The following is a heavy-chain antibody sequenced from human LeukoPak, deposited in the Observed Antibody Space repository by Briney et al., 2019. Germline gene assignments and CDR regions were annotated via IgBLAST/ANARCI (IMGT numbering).Heavy chain of an antibody. CDR1: GFTFSNYG. Sequence: PGGSLRLSCAASGFTFSNYGVHWVRQAPGKGLEWVAVISYDGSNKYYADSVKGRFTISRDNSKNTLYLQMNSLRAEDTAVYYCAKDWGIAVAGFFDYWGQGTLVTVSS. V-gene: IGHV3-30*18. CDR3: AKDWGIAVAGFFDY. J-gene: IGHJ4*01. CDR2: ISYDGSNK. D-gene: IGHD6-19*01.